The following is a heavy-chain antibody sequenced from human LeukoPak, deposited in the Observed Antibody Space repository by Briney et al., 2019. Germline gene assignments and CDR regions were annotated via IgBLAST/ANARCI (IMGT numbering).Heavy chain of an antibody. J-gene: IGHJ4*02. CDR1: GGILSKWS. CDR3: ASGGVTVYSYGPDY. CDR2: IIPEFDEA. D-gene: IGHD5-18*01. Sequence: SVKVSRKASGGILSKWSISWVRQAPGQGLEWVGTIIPEFDEAHYAQKLQGRVTISADDSATAAYMELRSLRSDDTAVYYCASGGVTVYSYGPDYWGQGTLVAVSS. V-gene: IGHV1-69*13.